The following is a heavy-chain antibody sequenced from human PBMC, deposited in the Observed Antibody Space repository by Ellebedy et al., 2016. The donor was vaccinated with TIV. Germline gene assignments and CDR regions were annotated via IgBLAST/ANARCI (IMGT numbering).Heavy chain of an antibody. J-gene: IGHJ6*02. V-gene: IGHV4-61*01. CDR2: IYYSGST. D-gene: IGHD4-17*01. Sequence: SETLSLXXTVSGGSVSSGSYYWSWIRQPPGKGLEWIGYIYYSGSTNYNPSLKSRVTISVDTSKNQFSLKLSSVTAADTAVYYCARGTTVTSYYYYGMDVWGQGTTVTVSS. CDR3: ARGTTVTSYYYYGMDV. CDR1: GGSVSSGSYY.